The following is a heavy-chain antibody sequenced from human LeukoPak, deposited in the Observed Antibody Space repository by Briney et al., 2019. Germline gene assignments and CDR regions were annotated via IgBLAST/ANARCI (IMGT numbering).Heavy chain of an antibody. J-gene: IGHJ4*02. CDR3: ASVGGGITNPKY. V-gene: IGHV5-10-1*01. Sequence: GESLKISCKGSGYSFTSYWISWVRQMPGKGLEWMGRIDPSDSYTNYSPSFQGHVTISADKSISTAYLQWSSLKASDTAMYYCASVGGGITNPKYWGQGTLVTVSS. CDR2: IDPSDSYT. D-gene: IGHD3-16*01. CDR1: GYSFTSYW.